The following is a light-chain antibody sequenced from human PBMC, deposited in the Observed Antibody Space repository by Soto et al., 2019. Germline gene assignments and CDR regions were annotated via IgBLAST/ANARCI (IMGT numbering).Light chain of an antibody. V-gene: IGLV2-14*03. CDR1: SSDVGGYSY. CDR2: DVD. CDR3: NSYPSSGTYVL. J-gene: IGLJ2*01. Sequence: QSVLTQPASVSGSPGQSITISCTGSSSDVGGYSYVSWYQHHPGKAPKLMIYDVDVRPSGVSNRFSGSKSGNTASLTISGHQAEYEADYYSNSYPSSGTYVLFRGG.